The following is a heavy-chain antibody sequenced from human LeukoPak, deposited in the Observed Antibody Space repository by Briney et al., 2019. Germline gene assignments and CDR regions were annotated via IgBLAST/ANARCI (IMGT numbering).Heavy chain of an antibody. CDR1: GGTFSSYA. V-gene: IGHV1-2*02. CDR3: ARVRHSGRDAFDI. Sequence: ASVKVSCKASGGTFSSYAISWVRQAPGQGLEWMGWINPNSGGTNYAQKFQGRVTMTRDTSISTAYMELSRLRSDDTAVYYCARVRHSGRDAFDIWGQGTMVTVSS. CDR2: INPNSGGT. D-gene: IGHD1-26*01. J-gene: IGHJ3*02.